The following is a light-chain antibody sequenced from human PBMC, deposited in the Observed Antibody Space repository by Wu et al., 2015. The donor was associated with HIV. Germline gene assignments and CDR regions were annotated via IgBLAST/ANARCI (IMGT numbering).Light chain of an antibody. CDR2: SAS. CDR3: QKYNSAPRT. Sequence: DIQMTQSPSSLSASVGDRVTITCRASQTISYYLAWYQQKPGRVPELLIYSASTLRPGVPSRFSGTGYGTEFTLTICSLQPEDAATYFCQKYNSAPRTFGQGTKVDIK. V-gene: IGKV1-27*01. CDR1: QTISYY. J-gene: IGKJ1*01.